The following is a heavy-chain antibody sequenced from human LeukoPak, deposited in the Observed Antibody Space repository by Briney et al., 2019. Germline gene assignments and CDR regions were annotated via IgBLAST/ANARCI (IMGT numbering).Heavy chain of an antibody. CDR3: AKGGQDYDFWRFDL. J-gene: IGHJ5*02. D-gene: IGHD3-3*01. V-gene: IGHV3-23*01. CDR1: GFTFSDSA. Sequence: PGGSLRLSCAASGFTFSDSAVSWVRQAPGEGLEWVSSISDTGGRTYYADSVKGRFAISRDNSRNTVFLQMNSLRAGDTAIYYCAKGGQDYDFWRFDLWGQGILVAVSP. CDR2: ISDTGGRT.